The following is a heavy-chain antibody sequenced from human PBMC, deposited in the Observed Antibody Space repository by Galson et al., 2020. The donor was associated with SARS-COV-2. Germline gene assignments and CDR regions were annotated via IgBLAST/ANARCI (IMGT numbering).Heavy chain of an antibody. V-gene: IGHV3-30*04. CDR1: GFTFSTYA. Sequence: GGSLRLSCAASGFTFSTYAMHWVRQAPGKGLEWVAIISYDGTNKYYADSVKGRFTISRDNSKNTQYLQMNSLRAEDTAVYYCARDYDVLTGYPSHFFDRWGQGTLVTVSS. J-gene: IGHJ4*02. D-gene: IGHD3-9*01. CDR2: ISYDGTNK. CDR3: ARDYDVLTGYPSHFFDR.